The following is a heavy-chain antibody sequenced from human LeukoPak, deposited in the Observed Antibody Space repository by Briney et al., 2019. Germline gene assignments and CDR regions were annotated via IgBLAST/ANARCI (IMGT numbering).Heavy chain of an antibody. CDR3: AKDKATTVTTIDY. V-gene: IGHV3-9*01. Sequence: GGSLRLSCAASGFTFDDYAMHWVRQAPGKGLEWVSGISWNSGSIGYADSVKGRFTISRDNAKNSLYLQMNSLRAEDTALYYCAKDKATTVTTIDYWGQGTLVTVSS. D-gene: IGHD4-17*01. CDR2: ISWNSGSI. CDR1: GFTFDDYA. J-gene: IGHJ4*02.